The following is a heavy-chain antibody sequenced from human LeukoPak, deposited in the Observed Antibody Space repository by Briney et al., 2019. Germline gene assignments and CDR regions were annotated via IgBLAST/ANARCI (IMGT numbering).Heavy chain of an antibody. J-gene: IGHJ4*02. CDR1: GFTVSSNY. CDR2: IHSGGNR. CDR3: AKDFLWFGELPRNPPAY. V-gene: IGHV3-53*05. D-gene: IGHD3-10*01. Sequence: GGSLRLSCAASGFTVSSNYINWVRQAPGKGLEWVSLIHSGGNRYYADSVKGRFTISRDNSKSTLYLQMNSLRAEDTAVYYCAKDFLWFGELPRNPPAYWGQGTLVTVSS.